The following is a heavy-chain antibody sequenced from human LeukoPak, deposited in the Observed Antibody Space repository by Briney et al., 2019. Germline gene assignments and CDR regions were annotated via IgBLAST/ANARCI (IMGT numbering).Heavy chain of an antibody. V-gene: IGHV3-30-3*01. CDR1: GFTFSSYA. J-gene: IGHJ2*01. CDR3: ARPAVSRSYWYFDL. CDR2: ISYDGSNK. Sequence: GGSLRLSCAASGFTFSSYAMHWVRQAPGKGLEWVAVISYDGSNKYYADSVKGRFTISRDNSKNTLYLEMNSLRAEDTAVYYCARPAVSRSYWYFDLWGRGTLVTVSS. D-gene: IGHD6-19*01.